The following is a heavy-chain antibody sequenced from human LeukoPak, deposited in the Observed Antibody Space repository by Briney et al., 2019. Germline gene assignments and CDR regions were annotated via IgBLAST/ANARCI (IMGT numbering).Heavy chain of an antibody. D-gene: IGHD5-12*01. J-gene: IGHJ4*02. CDR2: INHSGST. CDR3: ARGRGYSGYVGEYYFDY. CDR1: GRSFSGYY. V-gene: IGHV4-34*01. Sequence: SETLSLTCAVYGRSFSGYYWSWIRQPPGKGLEWIGEINHSGSTNYNPSLKSRVTISVDTSKNQFSLKLSSVTAADTAVYYCARGRGYSGYVGEYYFDYWGQGTLVTVSS.